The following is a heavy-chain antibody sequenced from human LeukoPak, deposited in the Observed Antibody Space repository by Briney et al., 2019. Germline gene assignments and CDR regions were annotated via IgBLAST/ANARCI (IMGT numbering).Heavy chain of an antibody. Sequence: ASVKVSCKASGGTFNSYTIIWVRQAPGQGLEWMGGIIPIFGTANYAQKFQGRVTITTDESTSTAYMELSSLRSEDTAVYYCARAAHSAYERDLNYYYYYMDVWGKGTTVTVSS. V-gene: IGHV1-69*05. D-gene: IGHD5-12*01. CDR1: GGTFNSYT. J-gene: IGHJ6*03. CDR3: ARAAHSAYERDLNYYYYYMDV. CDR2: IIPIFGTA.